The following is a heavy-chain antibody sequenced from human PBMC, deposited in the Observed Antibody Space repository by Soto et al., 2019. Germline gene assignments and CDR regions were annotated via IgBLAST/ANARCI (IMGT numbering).Heavy chain of an antibody. V-gene: IGHV5-10-1*01. Sequence: GESLKISCKGSGYSFTSYWISWVRQMPGKGLEWMGRIDPSDSYTNYSPSFQGHVTISADKSISTAYLQWNSLKASDTAMYYCARHRAARPKGYYYGMDVWGQGATVTVSS. D-gene: IGHD6-6*01. CDR3: ARHRAARPKGYYYGMDV. J-gene: IGHJ6*02. CDR2: IDPSDSYT. CDR1: GYSFTSYW.